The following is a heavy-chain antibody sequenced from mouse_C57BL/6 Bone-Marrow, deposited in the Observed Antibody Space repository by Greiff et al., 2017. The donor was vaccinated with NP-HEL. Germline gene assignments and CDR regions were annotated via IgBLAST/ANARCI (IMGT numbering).Heavy chain of an antibody. Sequence: EVQLQESGAELVRPGASVKLSCTASGFNIKDDYMHWVKQRPEQGLEWIGWIDPENGDTEYASKFQGKATITADTSSNTAYLQLSSLTSEDTAVYYCTTSNYAMDYWGQGTSVTVSS. CDR2: IDPENGDT. CDR3: TTSNYAMDY. J-gene: IGHJ4*01. CDR1: GFNIKDDY. V-gene: IGHV14-4*01.